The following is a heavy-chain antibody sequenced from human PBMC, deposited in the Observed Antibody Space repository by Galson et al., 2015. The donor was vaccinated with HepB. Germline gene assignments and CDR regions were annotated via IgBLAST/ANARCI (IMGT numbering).Heavy chain of an antibody. CDR1: GFTFSSYG. CDR2: ISYDGSNK. CDR3: AKESSSGSLYYYYMDV. D-gene: IGHD1-26*01. Sequence: SLRLSCAASGFTFSSYGMHWVRQAPGKGLEWVAVISYDGSNKYYADSVKGRFTISRDNSKNTLYLQMNSLRAEDTAVYYCAKESSSGSLYYYYMDVWGKGTTVTVSS. V-gene: IGHV3-30*18. J-gene: IGHJ6*03.